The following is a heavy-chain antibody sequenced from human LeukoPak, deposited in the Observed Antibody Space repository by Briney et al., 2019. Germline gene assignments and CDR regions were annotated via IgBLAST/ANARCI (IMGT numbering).Heavy chain of an antibody. Sequence: ASVKVPCKASGYTFTSYDINWVRQATGQGLEWMGWMNPNSGNTGYAQKFQGRVTMTRNTSISTAYMELSSLRSEDTAVYYCARWYSSSWYRPYYYYYGMDVWGQGTTVTVSS. CDR1: GYTFTSYD. D-gene: IGHD6-13*01. CDR3: ARWYSSSWYRPYYYYYGMDV. CDR2: MNPNSGNT. J-gene: IGHJ6*02. V-gene: IGHV1-8*01.